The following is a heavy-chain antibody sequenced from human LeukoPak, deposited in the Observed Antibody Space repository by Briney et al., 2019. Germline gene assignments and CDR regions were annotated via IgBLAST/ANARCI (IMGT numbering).Heavy chain of an antibody. J-gene: IGHJ4*02. D-gene: IGHD2-2*01. CDR3: ARGRYCTSASCYLDY. CDR1: GFTFSTYW. Sequence: GGSLRLSCAASGFTFSTYWTHWVRQAPGKGLVWVSRINPDGSSTSYADSVKGRFTISRDNAKNTLYLQMNSLRAEDTGVFYCARGRYCTSASCYLDYWGRGPLVTVSS. CDR2: INPDGSST. V-gene: IGHV3-74*01.